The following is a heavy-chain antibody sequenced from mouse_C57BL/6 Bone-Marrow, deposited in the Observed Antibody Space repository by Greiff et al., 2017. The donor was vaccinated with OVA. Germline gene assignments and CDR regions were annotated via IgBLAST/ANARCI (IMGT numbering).Heavy chain of an antibody. CDR3: ARYGYYGSSPAWFAY. CDR1: GYAFSSYW. V-gene: IGHV1-80*01. CDR2: IYPGDGDT. Sequence: QVQLQQSGAELVKPGASVKISCKASGYAFSSYWMNWVKQRPGKGLEWIGQIYPGDGDTNYNGKFKGKATLTADKSSSTAYMQLSSLTSEDSAVYFCARYGYYGSSPAWFAYWGQGTLVTVSA. J-gene: IGHJ3*01. D-gene: IGHD1-1*01.